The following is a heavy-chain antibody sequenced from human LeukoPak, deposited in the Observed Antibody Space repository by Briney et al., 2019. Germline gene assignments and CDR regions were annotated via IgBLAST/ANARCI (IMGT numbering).Heavy chain of an antibody. CDR3: AKVPEPYSGSFDAFDI. D-gene: IGHD1-26*01. J-gene: IGHJ3*02. CDR1: GFTFSSYA. V-gene: IGHV3-23*01. Sequence: GGPLRLSCAASGFTFSSYAMSWVRQAPGKGLEWVSAISGSGGSTYYADSVKGRFTISRDNSKNTLYLQMNSLRAEDTAVYYCAKVPEPYSGSFDAFDIWGQGTMVTVSS. CDR2: ISGSGGST.